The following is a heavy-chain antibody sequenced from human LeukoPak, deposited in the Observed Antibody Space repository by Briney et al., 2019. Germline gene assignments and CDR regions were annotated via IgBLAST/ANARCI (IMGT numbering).Heavy chain of an antibody. CDR3: ATGEYNWFDP. D-gene: IGHD3-10*01. Sequence: GESLKISCKGSGYSFTSYWISWVRQMPGKGLEWMGRIDPSDSYTNYSPSFQGHVTISADKSISTAYLQWSSLKASDTAMYYCATGEYNWFDPWGQGTLVTVSS. CDR1: GYSFTSYW. V-gene: IGHV5-10-1*01. CDR2: IDPSDSYT. J-gene: IGHJ5*02.